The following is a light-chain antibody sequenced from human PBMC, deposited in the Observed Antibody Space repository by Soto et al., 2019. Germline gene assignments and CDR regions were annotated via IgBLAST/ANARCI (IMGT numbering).Light chain of an antibody. J-gene: IGKJ4*01. CDR2: DAS. CDR1: QSVSSL. CDR3: QQRSNWPLT. V-gene: IGKV3-11*01. Sequence: EIVLTQSPATLSLSPGERATLSCRASQSVSSLLAWYQQKSGQPPRLLVSDASKRATGVPARFSGSGSGTDFTIIISSLEPEDFAIYYCQQRSNWPLTFGAGTKVEIK.